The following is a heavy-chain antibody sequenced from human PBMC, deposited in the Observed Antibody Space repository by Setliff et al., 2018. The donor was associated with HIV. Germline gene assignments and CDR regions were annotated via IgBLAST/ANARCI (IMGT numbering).Heavy chain of an antibody. CDR1: RSTFNSHT. J-gene: IGHJ3*02. CDR2: IIPILGVA. Sequence: SVKVSCKASRSTFNSHTINWVRQAPGQGLDWMGRIIPILGVANYAQRFQGNVTITADKSTSTAYMELTSLRFDDTAMYYCVRRGVFDAFDIWGQGTMVTVSS. V-gene: IGHV1-69*02. D-gene: IGHD6-13*01. CDR3: VRRGVFDAFDI.